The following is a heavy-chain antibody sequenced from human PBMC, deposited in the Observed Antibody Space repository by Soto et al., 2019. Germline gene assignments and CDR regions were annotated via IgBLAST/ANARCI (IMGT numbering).Heavy chain of an antibody. V-gene: IGHV1-18*04. Sequence: QAQLVQSGAEVKKPGASVKVSCKASGYTFRSHGITWVRQAPGQGLEWMGWISANNGNTNYARKLQGRVTMTTDTSTNKAYMELRSLKSDDTAVYYCARGGGYCSGGNCYSLDYWGQGTLVSVSS. J-gene: IGHJ4*02. CDR3: ARGGGYCSGGNCYSLDY. CDR2: ISANNGNT. D-gene: IGHD2-15*01. CDR1: GYTFRSHG.